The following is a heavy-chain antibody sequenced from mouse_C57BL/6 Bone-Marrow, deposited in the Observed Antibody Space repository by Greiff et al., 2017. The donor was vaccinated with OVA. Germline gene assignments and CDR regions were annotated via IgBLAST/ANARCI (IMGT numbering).Heavy chain of an antibody. CDR2: ISSGGSYT. D-gene: IGHD1-1*01. CDR1: GFTFSSYG. V-gene: IGHV5-6*01. CDR3: ARQYYGSFDY. J-gene: IGHJ2*01. Sequence: VQLKESGGDLVKPGGSLILSCAASGFTFSSYGMSWVRQTPDKRLEWVATISSGGSYTYYPDSVKGRFTISRDNAKNTLYLQMSSLKSEDTAMYYCARQYYGSFDYWGQGTTLTVSS.